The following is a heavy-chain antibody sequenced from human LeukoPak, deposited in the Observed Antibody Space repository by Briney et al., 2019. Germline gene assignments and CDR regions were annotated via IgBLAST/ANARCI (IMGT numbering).Heavy chain of an antibody. J-gene: IGHJ4*02. Sequence: GGSLRLSCAASGFTFSTYGMHWVRQAPGKGLEWVAVIWYDGTNKYYADSVKGRFTISRDNSKNTLYLQMNSLRAEDTAVYYCAREYSSSSLDYWGQGTLVTVSS. D-gene: IGHD6-6*01. CDR3: AREYSSSSLDY. CDR1: GFTFSTYG. V-gene: IGHV3-33*01. CDR2: IWYDGTNK.